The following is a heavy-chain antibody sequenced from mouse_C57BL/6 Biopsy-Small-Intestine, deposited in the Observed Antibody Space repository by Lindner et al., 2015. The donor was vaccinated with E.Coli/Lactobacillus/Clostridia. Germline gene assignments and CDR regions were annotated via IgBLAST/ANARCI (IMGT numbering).Heavy chain of an antibody. J-gene: IGHJ4*01. D-gene: IGHD1-1*01. CDR1: GYSFTDYN. V-gene: IGHV1-39*01. CDR3: ARRGGSSFDRRMDY. CDR2: INPNYGTT. Sequence: QESGPELVKPGASVKISCKASGYSFTDYNMNWVKQSNGKSLEWIGVINPNYGTTSYNQKFKGMTTLTVDQSSSTAYMQLNSLTSEDSAVYYCARRGGSSFDRRMDYWGQGTSVTVSS.